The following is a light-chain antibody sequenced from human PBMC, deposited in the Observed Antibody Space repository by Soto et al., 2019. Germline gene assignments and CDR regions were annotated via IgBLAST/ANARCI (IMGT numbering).Light chain of an antibody. CDR1: TPNIGSNV. CDR3: ASWDDSLSVGV. CDR2: SDN. J-gene: IGLJ3*02. V-gene: IGLV1-44*01. Sequence: QSVLTQSPSASGTPGQRVTISCSGSTPNIGSNVVDWFQQFPGTAPKLLIYSDNQRPSGVPDRFSGSRSGTSASLAISGLQSEDEADYYCASWDDSLSVGVFGGGTKLTVL.